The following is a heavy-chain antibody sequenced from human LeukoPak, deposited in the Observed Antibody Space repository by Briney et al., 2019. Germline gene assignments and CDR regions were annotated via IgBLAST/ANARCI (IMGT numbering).Heavy chain of an antibody. CDR1: GGSISSSSYY. CDR3: ARDHGGNSGDNWFDP. Sequence: PSETLSLTCTVSGGSISSSSYYWGWIRQPPGKGLEGIGRIYYSGSTYYNPSLKSRVTISVDTSKNQFSLKLSSVTAADTAVYYCARDHGGNSGDNWFDPWGQGTLVTVSS. CDR2: IYYSGST. J-gene: IGHJ5*02. V-gene: IGHV4-39*07. D-gene: IGHD4-23*01.